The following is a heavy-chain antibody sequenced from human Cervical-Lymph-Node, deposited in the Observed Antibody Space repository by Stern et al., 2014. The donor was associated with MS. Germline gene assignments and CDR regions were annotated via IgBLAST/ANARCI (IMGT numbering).Heavy chain of an antibody. Sequence: QVQLVQSGAEVTKPGSSVKVSCKASGGTFSKFPSSWVRQAPGQGLEWMGGLFPVFGTPTYAQEFRGRLTITADVSTSTVYMELSSLRSDDTAVYYCALSSETSDRWYSLGYDLWGQGTLVTVSS. J-gene: IGHJ5*02. CDR1: GGTFSKFP. CDR3: ALSSETSDRWYSLGYDL. V-gene: IGHV1-69*01. D-gene: IGHD6-13*01. CDR2: LFPVFGTP.